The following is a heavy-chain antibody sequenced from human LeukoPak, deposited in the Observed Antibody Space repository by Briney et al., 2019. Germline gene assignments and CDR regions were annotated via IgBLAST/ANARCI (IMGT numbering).Heavy chain of an antibody. CDR2: IIPILGIA. D-gene: IGHD6-6*01. CDR1: GGTFSSYA. Sequence: ASVKVSCKASGGTFSSYAISWVRQAPGQGLEWMGRIIPILGIANYAQKFQGRVTITADKSTSTAYMELSSLRSEDTAVYYCARVAAARPRWSDPWGQGTLVTVSS. J-gene: IGHJ5*02. CDR3: ARVAAARPRWSDP. V-gene: IGHV1-69*04.